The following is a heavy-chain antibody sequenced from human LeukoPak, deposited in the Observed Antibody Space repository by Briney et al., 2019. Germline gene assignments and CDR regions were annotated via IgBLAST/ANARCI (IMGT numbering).Heavy chain of an antibody. CDR3: ARVEYSGWNLEY. J-gene: IGHJ4*02. Sequence: PGGSLRLSCAASGFTFRSYWMSWVRQAPGKGLEWVANINQGGSVQYYMDSMKGRFTISRDDAKNSLYVQMNSLRDEDTAVNYCARVEYSGWNLEYWGQGTLVTVSS. CDR1: GFTFRSYW. D-gene: IGHD5-12*01. CDR2: INQGGSVQ. V-gene: IGHV3-7*01.